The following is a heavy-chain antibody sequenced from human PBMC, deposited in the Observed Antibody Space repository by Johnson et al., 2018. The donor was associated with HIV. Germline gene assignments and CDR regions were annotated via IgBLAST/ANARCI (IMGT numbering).Heavy chain of an antibody. D-gene: IGHD2-21*01. CDR1: GFNFNHAW. V-gene: IGHV3-15*01. CDR3: ATDLFSPVLGGDCFDT. Sequence: VQLVESGGGLVKPGKSLRLSCEASGFNFNHAWMSWVRQAPGKGLEWVGRIISERDGGTTDYSAPVKDRFTISRDDSTNTLYLQMNSLKIEDTAVYYCATDLFSPVLGGDCFDTVGQRTMVTVFS. CDR2: IISERDGGTT. J-gene: IGHJ3*02.